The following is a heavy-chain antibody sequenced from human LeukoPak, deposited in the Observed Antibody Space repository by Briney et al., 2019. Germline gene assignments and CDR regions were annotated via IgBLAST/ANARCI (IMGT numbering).Heavy chain of an antibody. J-gene: IGHJ4*02. CDR3: AKDMRHSSGPVHY. Sequence: GGSLRLSCAASGFTFSRYWMSWVRQVPRKGLEWVADIKQDGSDKYYVDSVKGRFTISRDNAKNSLYLQMNSLRAEDTAVYYCAKDMRHSSGPVHYWGQGTLVTVSS. V-gene: IGHV3-7*03. CDR2: IKQDGSDK. D-gene: IGHD6-19*01. CDR1: GFTFSRYW.